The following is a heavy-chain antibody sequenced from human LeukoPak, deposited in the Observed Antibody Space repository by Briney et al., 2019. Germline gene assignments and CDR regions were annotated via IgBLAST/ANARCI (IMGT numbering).Heavy chain of an antibody. V-gene: IGHV3-48*04. CDR2: ISSSSSTI. Sequence: PGGSLRLSCAASGFTFSSYSMNWVRQAPGKGLEWVSYISSSSSTIYYADSVKGRFTISRDNAKNSLYLQMNSLRAEDTAVYYCARDRDRYNWNYVYYFDYWGQGTLVTVSS. J-gene: IGHJ4*02. D-gene: IGHD1-7*01. CDR1: GFTFSSYS. CDR3: ARDRDRYNWNYVYYFDY.